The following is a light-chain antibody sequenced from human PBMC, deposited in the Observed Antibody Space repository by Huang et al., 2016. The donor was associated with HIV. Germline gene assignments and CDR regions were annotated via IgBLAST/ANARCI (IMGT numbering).Light chain of an antibody. V-gene: IGKV3D-20*01. CDR2: DAS. CDR1: QSVSSST. Sequence: EIVLTQSPATLSLSPGERATLSCGARQSVSSSTLACYQQKPGLAPRLLIYDASCRAACIPDRFCGSGSGTDFTLTISRREPEDFAVYYCQQYGNSPETFGQGTKVEIK. CDR3: QQYGNSPET. J-gene: IGKJ1*01.